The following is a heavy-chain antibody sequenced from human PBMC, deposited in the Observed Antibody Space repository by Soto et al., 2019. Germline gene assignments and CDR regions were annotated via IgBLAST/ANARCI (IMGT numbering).Heavy chain of an antibody. CDR1: GYTFTGYY. CDR3: ARDPGQVVAVAGPLFNFDY. CDR2: INPNSGGT. Sequence: ASVKVSCKASGYTFTGYYMHWVRQAPGQGLEWMGWINPNSGGTNYAQKFQGWVTMTRDTSISTAYMELSRLRSDDTAVYYCARDPGQVVAVAGPLFNFDYWGQGTLVTVSS. J-gene: IGHJ4*02. V-gene: IGHV1-2*04. D-gene: IGHD6-19*01.